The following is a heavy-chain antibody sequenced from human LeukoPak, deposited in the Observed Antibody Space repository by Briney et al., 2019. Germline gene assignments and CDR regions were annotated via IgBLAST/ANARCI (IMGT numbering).Heavy chain of an antibody. Sequence: RASVKVSCKASGYTFTSYDINWVRQATGQGLEWMGWMNPNGGNTGYAQKFQGRVTITRNTSISTAYMELSSLRSEDTAVYYCARGAWGGQRNWFDPWGQGTLVTVSS. CDR1: GYTFTSYD. CDR3: ARGAWGGQRNWFDP. V-gene: IGHV1-8*03. CDR2: MNPNGGNT. J-gene: IGHJ5*02. D-gene: IGHD3-3*01.